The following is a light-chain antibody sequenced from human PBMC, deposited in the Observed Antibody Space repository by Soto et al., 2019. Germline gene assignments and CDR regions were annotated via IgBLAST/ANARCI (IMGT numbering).Light chain of an antibody. CDR2: DAS. Sequence: EIVLTQSPATLSLSPGERATLSCGASQSITSNYLAWYQQKPGQAPRLLIYDASSRATGIPDRFSGSGSGTDFTLTISSLEPEDFAVYYCQQYNKWPLTFGQGTKVDIK. J-gene: IGKJ1*01. CDR1: QSITSNY. CDR3: QQYNKWPLT. V-gene: IGKV3D-20*02.